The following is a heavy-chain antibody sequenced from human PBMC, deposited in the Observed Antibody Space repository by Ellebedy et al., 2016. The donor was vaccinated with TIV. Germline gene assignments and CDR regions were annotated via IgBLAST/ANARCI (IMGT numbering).Heavy chain of an antibody. CDR1: GFTVSSNY. V-gene: IGHV3-53*04. CDR3: ARDRPMIVAYDAFDI. CDR2: IYSGGST. Sequence: GGSLRLSXAASGFTVSSNYMSWVRQAPGKGLEWVSVIYSGGSTYYADSVKGRFTISRHNSKNTLYLQMNSLRAEDTAVYYCARDRPMIVAYDAFDIWGQGAMVTVSS. D-gene: IGHD3-22*01. J-gene: IGHJ3*02.